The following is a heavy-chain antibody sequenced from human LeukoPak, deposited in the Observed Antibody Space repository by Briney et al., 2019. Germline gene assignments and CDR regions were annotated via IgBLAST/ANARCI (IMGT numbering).Heavy chain of an antibody. V-gene: IGHV1-46*03. Sequence: ASVKVSCKASGYTFTSYYMHWVRQAPGQGLEWMGIINPSGDSTSYAQKFQGRVTMTRDTSTSTIYMELSSLRYEDTAVYYCARATTTDYYFHYWGQGTLVTVSS. CDR2: INPSGDST. CDR1: GYTFTSYY. CDR3: ARATTTDYYFHY. D-gene: IGHD1-26*01. J-gene: IGHJ4*02.